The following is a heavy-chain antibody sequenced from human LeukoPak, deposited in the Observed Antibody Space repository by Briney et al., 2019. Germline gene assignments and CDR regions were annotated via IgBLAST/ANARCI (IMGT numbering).Heavy chain of an antibody. D-gene: IGHD1-14*01. CDR1: GFTFSSYW. CDR2: INSDGSNT. J-gene: IGHJ4*02. CDR3: AISPEFDN. Sequence: VGSLTVSRAASGFTFSSYWIHWVRQAPGEGLVWVSRINSDGSNTNYAGSVKGRFTISRDNGKNTLYLQMNSLRAEDTAVYYSAISPEFDNWGQVTPFSVSS. V-gene: IGHV3-74*01.